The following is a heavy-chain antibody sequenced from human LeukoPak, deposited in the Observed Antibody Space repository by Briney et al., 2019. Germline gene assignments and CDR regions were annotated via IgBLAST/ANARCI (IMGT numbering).Heavy chain of an antibody. CDR3: ARDFLQAVAGTSLDY. CDR1: GFTFSSYS. V-gene: IGHV3-21*01. D-gene: IGHD6-19*01. J-gene: IGHJ4*02. Sequence: GGSLRLSCAASGFTFSSYSMNWVRQAPGKGLEWGSSISSSSSYIYYADSVKGRFTISRDNAKNSLYLQMNSLRAEDTAVYYCARDFLQAVAGTSLDYWGQGTLVTVSS. CDR2: ISSSSSYI.